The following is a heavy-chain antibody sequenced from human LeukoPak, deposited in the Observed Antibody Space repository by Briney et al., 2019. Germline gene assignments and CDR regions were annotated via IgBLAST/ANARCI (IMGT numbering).Heavy chain of an antibody. Sequence: SETLSLTCAVYGGSFSGYYWSWIRQPPGEGLEWIGEINHSGSTNYNPSLKSRVTISVDTSKNQFSLKLSSVTAADTAVYYCARGYGDYGHFDYWGQGTLVTVSS. CDR2: INHSGST. CDR3: ARGYGDYGHFDY. CDR1: GGSFSGYY. V-gene: IGHV4-34*01. J-gene: IGHJ4*02. D-gene: IGHD4-17*01.